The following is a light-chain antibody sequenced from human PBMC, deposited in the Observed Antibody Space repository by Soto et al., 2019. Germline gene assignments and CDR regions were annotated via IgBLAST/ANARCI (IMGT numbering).Light chain of an antibody. CDR3: QQRSEWPRT. V-gene: IGKV3-11*01. Sequence: EIVLTQSPATLSLFQGERATFSSRPSRGISSSLAWYHQKPGQAPRLLIYDAPSRATGFPARFSGSGSGTDFTLTIGSLEPEDFAVYYCQQRSEWPRTFGQGTKVEIK. CDR1: RGISSS. J-gene: IGKJ1*01. CDR2: DAP.